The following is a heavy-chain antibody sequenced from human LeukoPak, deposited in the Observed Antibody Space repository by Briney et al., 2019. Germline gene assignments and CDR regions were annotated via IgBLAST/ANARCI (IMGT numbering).Heavy chain of an antibody. CDR2: IYYSGST. CDR1: GGSISSGDYY. CDR3: ARAVGDIVVVPTGPGRAHQYGMDV. D-gene: IGHD2-2*01. J-gene: IGHJ6*02. V-gene: IGHV4-30-4*01. Sequence: PSQTLSLTCTVSGGSISSGDYYWRWIRQPPGTGLEWIGYIYYSGSTYYNPSLKSRVTISLDTSKKQFSLKLSSVTAADTAVYYCARAVGDIVVVPTGPGRAHQYGMDVWGQGTTVTVSS.